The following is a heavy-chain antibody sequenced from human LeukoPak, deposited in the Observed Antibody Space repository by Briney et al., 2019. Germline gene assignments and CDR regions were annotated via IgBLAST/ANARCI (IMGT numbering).Heavy chain of an antibody. CDR3: ARGGTVANHNWFDP. D-gene: IGHD4-11*01. V-gene: IGHV3-48*01. Sequence: GGSLRLSCAASGLTFSSYSMNWVRQAPGKGLEWVSYISSSSSTIYYADSVKGRFTISRDNAKNSLYLQMNSLRAEDTAVYYCARGGTVANHNWFDPWGQGTLVTVSS. J-gene: IGHJ5*02. CDR2: ISSSSSTI. CDR1: GLTFSSYS.